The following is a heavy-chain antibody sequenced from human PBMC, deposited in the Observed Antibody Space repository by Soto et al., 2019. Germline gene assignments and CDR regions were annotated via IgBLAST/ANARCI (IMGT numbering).Heavy chain of an antibody. V-gene: IGHV1-8*01. CDR3: AKSSPYRLVQTSTGNQYYSPMDV. J-gene: IGHJ6*02. CDR1: GYTFITYD. D-gene: IGHD1-1*01. Sequence: ASVKVSCKASGYTFITYDINWVRQATGQGLEWMGWMNPSNGNAGYAQKFQGRVTMTRNTSISTAYMELSSLTSADTAVYFCAKSSPYRLVQTSTGNQYYSPMDVWCQGTTVTGSS. CDR2: MNPSNGNA.